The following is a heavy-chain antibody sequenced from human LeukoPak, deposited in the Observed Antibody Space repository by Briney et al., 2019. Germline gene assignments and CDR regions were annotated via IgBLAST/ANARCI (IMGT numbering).Heavy chain of an antibody. CDR1: GGSFSGYY. CDR2: INHSGST. CDR3: ARGLGYCTNGVCSTDAFDI. V-gene: IGHV4-34*01. J-gene: IGHJ3*02. D-gene: IGHD2-8*01. Sequence: SETLSLTCAVYGGSFSGYYWSWIRQPPGKGLEWIGEINHSGSTNYNPSLKSRVTISVDTSKNQFSLKLSSVTAADTAVYYCARGLGYCTNGVCSTDAFDIWGQGTMVTVSS.